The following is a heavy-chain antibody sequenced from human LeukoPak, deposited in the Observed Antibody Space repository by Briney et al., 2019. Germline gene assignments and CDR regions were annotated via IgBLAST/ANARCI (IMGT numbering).Heavy chain of an antibody. CDR2: IYPGDSDT. CDR3: ARLAGIVVVPATFDF. CDR1: GYSFTHYW. D-gene: IGHD2-2*01. J-gene: IGHJ4*02. V-gene: IGHV5-51*01. Sequence: GESLKVSCKGSGYSFTHYWIGWVRQMPGKGLEWMGIIYPGDSDTRYSPSFQGQVTISADKSISTAYLQWSSLKASDTAMYYCARLAGIVVVPATFDFWGQGTLVTVSS.